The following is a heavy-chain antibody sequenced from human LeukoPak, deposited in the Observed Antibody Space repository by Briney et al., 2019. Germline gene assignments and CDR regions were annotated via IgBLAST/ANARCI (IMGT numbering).Heavy chain of an antibody. J-gene: IGHJ6*02. CDR2: IYYSGST. D-gene: IGHD3-10*01. Sequence: SETLSLTCTVSGGSISSYYWSWIRQPPGKGLEWIGYIYYSGSTNYNPSLKSRVTISVDTSKNQFSLKLSSVTAADTAVCYCARPMVRGPRSYYYYGMDVWGQGTTVTVSS. CDR3: ARPMVRGPRSYYYYGMDV. V-gene: IGHV4-59*08. CDR1: GGSISSYY.